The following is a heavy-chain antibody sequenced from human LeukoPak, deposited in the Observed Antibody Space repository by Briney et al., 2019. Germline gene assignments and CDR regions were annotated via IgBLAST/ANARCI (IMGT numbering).Heavy chain of an antibody. D-gene: IGHD4-11*01. J-gene: IGHJ4*02. CDR3: ARGGLTTSFDY. CDR1: GFTFSSYE. CDR2: ISSGGDTK. Sequence: AGGSLRVSCAASGFTFSSYEMNWVRQAPGKGLEWVSYISSGGDTKYYADSVKGRFAISRDNAKNSLYLQMKTLRDEDTAVYYCARGGLTTSFDYWGQGTLVTVSS. V-gene: IGHV3-48*03.